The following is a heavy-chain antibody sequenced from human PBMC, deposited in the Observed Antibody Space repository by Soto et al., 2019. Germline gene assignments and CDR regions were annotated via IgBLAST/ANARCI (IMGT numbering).Heavy chain of an antibody. D-gene: IGHD2-15*01. V-gene: IGHV5-10-1*01. J-gene: IGHJ6*02. CDR3: ERTRGQNCNGGNCYFGMDV. CDR1: GYSFNSYW. Sequence: EVQLVQSGAEVKKPGESLRISCKGSGYSFNSYWISWVRQMPGKGLEWMGRIDPSDSYINYNPSFQGHVTISADKSIRTAYLQCSSLKDSDTAMYSCERTRGQNCNGGNCYFGMDVWGQGTTVTVYS. CDR2: IDPSDSYI.